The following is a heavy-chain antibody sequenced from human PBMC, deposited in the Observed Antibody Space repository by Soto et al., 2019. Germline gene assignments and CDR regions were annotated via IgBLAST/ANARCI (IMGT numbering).Heavy chain of an antibody. Sequence: SETLSLTCTVSGGSISSISYYWGWIRQPPGKGLEWIGSLYYSGSMYYNPSLKNRVTISVDTSKNQFSLKLSSVTATDTAVYYCVREGVEYSGHPARDFYYMDVWGKGTTVTVSS. J-gene: IGHJ6*03. CDR3: VREGVEYSGHPARDFYYMDV. D-gene: IGHD5-12*01. V-gene: IGHV4-39*02. CDR2: LYYSGSM. CDR1: GGSISSISYY.